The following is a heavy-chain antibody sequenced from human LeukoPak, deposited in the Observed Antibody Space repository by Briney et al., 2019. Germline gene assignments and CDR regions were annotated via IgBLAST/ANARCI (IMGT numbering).Heavy chain of an antibody. CDR1: GGSISSGGYS. J-gene: IGHJ4*02. CDR2: IYHSGST. Sequence: PSDTLSLTCAVSGGSISSGGYSWSWIRQPPGKGLEWIGYIYHSGSTYYNPSLKSRVTISVDRSKNQFSLKLSSVTAADTAVYYCASMTTVTTGAFDYWGQGTLVTVSS. D-gene: IGHD4-17*01. V-gene: IGHV4-30-2*01. CDR3: ASMTTVTTGAFDY.